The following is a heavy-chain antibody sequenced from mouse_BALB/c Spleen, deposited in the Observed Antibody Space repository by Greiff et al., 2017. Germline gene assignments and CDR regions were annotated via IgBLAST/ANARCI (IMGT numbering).Heavy chain of an antibody. V-gene: IGHV5-6-4*01. CDR2: ISSGGSYT. CDR3: TRAYGYDGGPFAY. Sequence: EVKLVESGGGLVKPGGSLKLSCAASGFTFSSYTMSWVRQTPEKRLEWVATISSGGSYTYYPDSVKGRFTISRDNAKNTLYLQMSSLKSEDTAMYYCTRAYGYDGGPFAYWGQGTLVTVSA. J-gene: IGHJ3*01. D-gene: IGHD2-2*01. CDR1: GFTFSSYT.